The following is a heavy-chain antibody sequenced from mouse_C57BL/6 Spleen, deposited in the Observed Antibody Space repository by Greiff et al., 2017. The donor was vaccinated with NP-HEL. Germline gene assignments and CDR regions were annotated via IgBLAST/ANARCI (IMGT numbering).Heavy chain of an antibody. J-gene: IGHJ3*01. Sequence: VQLQQSGAELVRPGTSVKVSCKASGYAFTNYLIEWVKQRPGQGLEWIGVINPGSGGTNYNEKFKGKATLTADKSSSTAYMQLSSLTSEDSAVYFCARGSYDGYYPWFAYWGQGTLVTVSA. CDR2: INPGSGGT. D-gene: IGHD2-3*01. V-gene: IGHV1-54*01. CDR3: ARGSYDGYYPWFAY. CDR1: GYAFTNYL.